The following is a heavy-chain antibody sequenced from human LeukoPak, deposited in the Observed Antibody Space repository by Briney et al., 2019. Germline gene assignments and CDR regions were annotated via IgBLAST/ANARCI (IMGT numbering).Heavy chain of an antibody. Sequence: ASAKVSCKASGYTFTSYYMHWVRQAPGQGLEWMGIINPSGGSTSYAQKFQGRVTMTRDMSTSTVYMELSSLRSEDTAVYYCARAGAAAGTLGDYWGQGTLVTVSS. V-gene: IGHV1-46*01. CDR2: INPSGGST. CDR1: GYTFTSYY. CDR3: ARAGAAAGTLGDY. J-gene: IGHJ4*02. D-gene: IGHD6-13*01.